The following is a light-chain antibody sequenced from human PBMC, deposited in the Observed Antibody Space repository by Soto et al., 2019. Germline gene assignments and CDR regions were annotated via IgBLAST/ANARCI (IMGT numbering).Light chain of an antibody. V-gene: IGLV2-14*01. Sequence: QSALTQPASVSGSPGQSITISCTGTSSDVGGYNYVSWYQQHPGKAPKLMIYEVNNRPSGVSNRFSGSKSGDTASLTISGLQAEDEADYYCSSYTSSSTHVVFGGRTKLTVL. CDR1: SSDVGGYNY. J-gene: IGLJ2*01. CDR3: SSYTSSSTHVV. CDR2: EVN.